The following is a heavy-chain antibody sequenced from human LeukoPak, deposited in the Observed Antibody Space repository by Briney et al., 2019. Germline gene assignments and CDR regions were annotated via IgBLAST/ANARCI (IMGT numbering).Heavy chain of an antibody. V-gene: IGHV3-30-3*01. D-gene: IGHD1-26*01. CDR2: ISYDGSNK. CDR3: ARPLSIVGAIFPGY. CDR1: GFTFSSYA. Sequence: GGSLRLSCAASGFTFSSYAMSWVRRAPGKGLEWVAVISYDGSNKYYADSVKGRFTISRDNSKNTLYLQMNSLRAEDTAVYYCARPLSIVGAIFPGYWGQGTLVTVSS. J-gene: IGHJ4*02.